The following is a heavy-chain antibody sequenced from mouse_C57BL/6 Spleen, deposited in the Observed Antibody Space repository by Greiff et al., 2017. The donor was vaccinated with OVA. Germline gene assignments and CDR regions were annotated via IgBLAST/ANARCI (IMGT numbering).Heavy chain of an antibody. CDR2: IDPSASYT. D-gene: IGHD2-3*01. CDR3: ARGTYDGYYWFAY. V-gene: IGHV1-69*01. Sequence: QVQLQQPGAELVMPGASVKLSCKASGYTFTSYWMHWVKQRPGQGLEWIGEIDPSASYTNYNQKFKGKSTLTVDKSSSTAYMQLSSLTSDDSAVYYCARGTYDGYYWFAYWGQGTLVTVSA. CDR1: GYTFTSYW. J-gene: IGHJ3*01.